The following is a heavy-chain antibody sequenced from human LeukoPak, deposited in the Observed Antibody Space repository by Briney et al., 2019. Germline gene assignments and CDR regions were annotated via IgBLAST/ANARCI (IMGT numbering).Heavy chain of an antibody. CDR3: AKEGAAKTAARLDC. D-gene: IGHD6-6*01. CDR1: RFTFSSYA. CDR2: LSDSGGST. V-gene: IGHV3-23*01. Sequence: GGSLRLSCAASRFTFSSYAMSWVRQAPGKGLEWVSALSDSGGSTYYADSVKGRFTISRDNSKNTLYLQMNSLRTEDTALYYCAKEGAAKTAARLDCWGQGTLVTVSS. J-gene: IGHJ4*02.